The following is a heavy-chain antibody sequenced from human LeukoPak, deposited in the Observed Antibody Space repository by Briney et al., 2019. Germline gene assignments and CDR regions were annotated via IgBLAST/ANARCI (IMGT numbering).Heavy chain of an antibody. V-gene: IGHV4-39*07. J-gene: IGHJ4*02. CDR1: GDSISSRSYY. CDR2: INHSGST. Sequence: SETLSLTCTVSGDSISSRSYYWGWIRQPPGKGLEWIGEINHSGSTNYNPSLKSRVTISVDTSKNQFSLKLSSVTAADTAVYYCARTVDPIAAATGFDYWGQGTLVTVSS. CDR3: ARTVDPIAAATGFDY. D-gene: IGHD6-13*01.